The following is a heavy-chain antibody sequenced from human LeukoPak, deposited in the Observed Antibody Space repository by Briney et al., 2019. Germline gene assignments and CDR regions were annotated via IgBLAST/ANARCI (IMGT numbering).Heavy chain of an antibody. CDR3: ARDSVAGTRTAFDI. Sequence: SETLSLTCTVSGGSISSYYWSWIRQPPGKGLEWIGYIYYSGSTNYNPSLKSRVTLSVDTSKNQFSLKLSSVTAADTAVYYCARDSVAGTRTAFDIWGQGTMVTVSS. CDR2: IYYSGST. J-gene: IGHJ3*02. D-gene: IGHD6-19*01. V-gene: IGHV4-59*01. CDR1: GGSISSYY.